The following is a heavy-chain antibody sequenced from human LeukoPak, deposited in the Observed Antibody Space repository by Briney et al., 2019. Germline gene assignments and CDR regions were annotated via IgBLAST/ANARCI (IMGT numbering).Heavy chain of an antibody. CDR3: ARVSNDFWSGYFDY. Sequence: SETLSLTRTVSGGSISSSSYYWGWIRQPPGKGLEWIGSIYHSGSTYYNPSLKSRVTISVDTSKNQFSLKLSSVTAADTAVYYCARVSNDFWSGYFDYWGQGTLVTVSS. V-gene: IGHV4-39*07. J-gene: IGHJ4*02. CDR1: GGSISSSSYY. CDR2: IYHSGST. D-gene: IGHD3-3*01.